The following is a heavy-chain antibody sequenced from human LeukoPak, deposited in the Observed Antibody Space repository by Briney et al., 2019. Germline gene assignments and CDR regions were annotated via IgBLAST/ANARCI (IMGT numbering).Heavy chain of an antibody. CDR3: AKSPATRRSAMDV. CDR2: ISDSGYTT. V-gene: IGHV3-23*01. CDR1: GFTFSNYG. Sequence: PGGSLRLSCAASGFTFSNYGMNWVRQAPGKGLEWVSSISDSGYTTDYADSVKGRFTISRDSSKSTLHLQMNSLRPEDTAVYYCAKSPATRRSAMDVWGQGTTVTVSS. D-gene: IGHD6-25*01. J-gene: IGHJ6*02.